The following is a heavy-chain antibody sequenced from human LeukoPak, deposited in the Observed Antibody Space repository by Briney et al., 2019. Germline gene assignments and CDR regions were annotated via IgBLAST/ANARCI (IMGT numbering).Heavy chain of an antibody. CDR3: ARIQSGRHSFWSGSYKTYYYYMDV. Sequence: SGPTLVNPTETLTLTCTVSGFSLGSAGVGVSWLRQPPGKALEWLAHIFSNDERSYSTSLENRVTISKDTSTSQVVLTMTYMDPVDTATYYCARIQSGRHSFWSGSYKTYYYYMDVWGKGTTVTVSS. CDR2: IFSNDER. J-gene: IGHJ6*03. V-gene: IGHV2-26*01. D-gene: IGHD3-3*01. CDR1: GFSLGSAGVG.